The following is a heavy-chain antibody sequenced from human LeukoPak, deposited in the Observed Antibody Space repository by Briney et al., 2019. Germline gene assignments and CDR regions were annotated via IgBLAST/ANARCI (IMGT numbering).Heavy chain of an antibody. Sequence: GGSLRLSCAASGFTFSLYWMHGVRQAPGKGLVWVPRINGDGSSTIYADSVKGRFTISRDNAKNTLYLQMNSLRAEDTAVYFCARGIGSSDYWGQGTLVTVSS. CDR2: INGDGSST. V-gene: IGHV3-74*01. J-gene: IGHJ4*02. CDR3: ARGIGSSDY. CDR1: GFTFSLYW. D-gene: IGHD1-1*01.